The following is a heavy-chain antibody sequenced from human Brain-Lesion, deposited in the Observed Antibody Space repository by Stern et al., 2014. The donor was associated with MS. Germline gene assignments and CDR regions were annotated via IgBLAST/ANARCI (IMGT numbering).Heavy chain of an antibody. CDR3: AGEEDIRYCSGGSCTGNWFDP. Sequence: VQLVQSGPGLVKPSETLSLTCTVAGGSVSSTSYAWAWIRQPPGKGLEWIGTIYYSGNTYYSPSLKSRLTISLDTSQTQFSLQRGSVTAADTAVYYCAGEEDIRYCSGGSCTGNWFDPWGQGTLVTVSS. V-gene: IGHV4-39*01. CDR1: GGSVSSTSYA. D-gene: IGHD2-15*01. CDR2: IYYSGNT. J-gene: IGHJ5*02.